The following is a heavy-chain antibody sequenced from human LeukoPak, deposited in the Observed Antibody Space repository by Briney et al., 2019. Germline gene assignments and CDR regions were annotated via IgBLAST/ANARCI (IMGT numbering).Heavy chain of an antibody. CDR1: GYTFTSYY. V-gene: IGHV1-46*01. Sequence: GASVKVSCKASGYTFTSYYMHWVRRAPGQGLEWMGIINPSGGSTSYAQKFQGRVTMTRDTSTSTVYMELSSLRSEDTAVYYCARGTVIVVVPAAIPDFDYWGQGTLVTVSS. D-gene: IGHD2-2*02. CDR2: INPSGGST. J-gene: IGHJ4*02. CDR3: ARGTVIVVVPAAIPDFDY.